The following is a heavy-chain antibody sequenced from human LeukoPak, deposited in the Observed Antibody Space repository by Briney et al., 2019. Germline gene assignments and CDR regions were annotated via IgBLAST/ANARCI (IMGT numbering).Heavy chain of an antibody. CDR1: GFTFSSYA. D-gene: IGHD3-16*01. Sequence: GGSLKLSCAASGFTFSSYAMSWVRQAPGQGLEWVAAISASGGSTYYADSLKGRFTISRDNSKNTPYLQMNSLRAEDTAVYYCAKGTPHGDSYVPLLRPSYFDYWGQGTLVTVSS. J-gene: IGHJ4*02. CDR2: ISASGGST. V-gene: IGHV3-23*01. CDR3: AKGTPHGDSYVPLLRPSYFDY.